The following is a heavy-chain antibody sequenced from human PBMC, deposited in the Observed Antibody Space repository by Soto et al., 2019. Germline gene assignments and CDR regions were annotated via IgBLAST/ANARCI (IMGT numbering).Heavy chain of an antibody. CDR3: AKWGVYYDFWSGSGP. J-gene: IGHJ5*02. V-gene: IGHV3-23*01. Sequence: EVQLLESGGGLVQPGGSLRLYCAASGFTFSTYAMSWIRQAPGKGLEWVSAISASSGTTYYADSVKGRFTISRDNSKNTLYLQMNSLRAEDTALYYCAKWGVYYDFWSGSGPWGQGTLVTVSS. CDR2: ISASSGTT. D-gene: IGHD3-3*01. CDR1: GFTFSTYA.